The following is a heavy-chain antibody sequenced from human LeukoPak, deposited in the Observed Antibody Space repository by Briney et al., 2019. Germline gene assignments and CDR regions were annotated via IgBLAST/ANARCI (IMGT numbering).Heavy chain of an antibody. J-gene: IGHJ3*02. CDR1: GFTFSSYS. Sequence: PGGSLRLSCAASGFTFSSYSMNWVRQAPGKGLEWVSSISSSSSYIYYADSVKGRFTISRDNAKNSLYLQMSSLRAEDTAVYYCARASYYGSGSYYNVQAFDIWGQGTMVTVSS. D-gene: IGHD3-10*01. V-gene: IGHV3-21*01. CDR2: ISSSSSYI. CDR3: ARASYYGSGSYYNVQAFDI.